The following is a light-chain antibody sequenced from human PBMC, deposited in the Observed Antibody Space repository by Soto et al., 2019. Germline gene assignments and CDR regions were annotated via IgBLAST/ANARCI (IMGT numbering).Light chain of an antibody. CDR3: SSYTSSSLHV. V-gene: IGLV2-14*03. CDR2: DVS. J-gene: IGLJ1*01. Sequence: QSVLTQPASVSGSPGQSITISCTGTSSDVGGYNYVSWYQQHPGKAPKLTIYDVSNRPSGVSNRFSGSKSGNTASLTISGLQAEDEADYYCSSYTSSSLHVFGTGTKLTVL. CDR1: SSDVGGYNY.